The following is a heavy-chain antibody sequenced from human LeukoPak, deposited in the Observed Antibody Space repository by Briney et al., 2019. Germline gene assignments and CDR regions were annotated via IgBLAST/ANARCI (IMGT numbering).Heavy chain of an antibody. CDR2: INPNSGNT. Sequence: ASVKVSCKASGYTFTNYDINWVRQATGQGLEWMGWINPNSGNTGYVQKFQGRVALTRDMSTSTDYLELSSLRSEDTAVYYCARDNSVRDEAWWFNPWGQGTLVTVSS. CDR1: GYTFTNYD. CDR3: ARDNSVRDEAWWFNP. J-gene: IGHJ5*02. D-gene: IGHD5-24*01. V-gene: IGHV1-8*01.